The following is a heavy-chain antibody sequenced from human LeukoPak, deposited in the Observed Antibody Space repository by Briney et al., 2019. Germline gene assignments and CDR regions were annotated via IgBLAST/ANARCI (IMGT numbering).Heavy chain of an antibody. J-gene: IGHJ6*02. V-gene: IGHV3-21*01. CDR1: GFTFSPYN. CDR3: ARDRVAAAGRYYYYYGMDV. D-gene: IGHD6-13*01. CDR2: ISSGSSYL. Sequence: GGSLRLSCAASGFTFSPYNMNWVRQAPGKGLEWFSSISSGSSYLFYAASVKGRFTISRDNAKNSLYLQMNSLRAEDTAVYYCARDRVAAAGRYYYYYGMDVWGQGTTVTVSS.